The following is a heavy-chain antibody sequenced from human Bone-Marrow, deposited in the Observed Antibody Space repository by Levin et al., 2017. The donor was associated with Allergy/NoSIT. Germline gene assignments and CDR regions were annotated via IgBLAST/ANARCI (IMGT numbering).Heavy chain of an antibody. D-gene: IGHD3-22*01. CDR2: IYSGGST. CDR3: AREAYYYDSSGLIAPGAFDI. J-gene: IGHJ3*02. Sequence: PGGSLRLSCAASGFTVSSNYMSWVRQAPGKGLEWVSVIYSGGSTYYADSVKGRFTISRDNSKNTLYLQMNSLRAEDTAVYYCAREAYYYDSSGLIAPGAFDIWGQGTMVTVSS. V-gene: IGHV3-53*01. CDR1: GFTVSSNY.